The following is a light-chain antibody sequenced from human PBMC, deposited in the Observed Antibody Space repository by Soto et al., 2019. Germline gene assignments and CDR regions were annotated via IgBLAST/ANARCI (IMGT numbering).Light chain of an antibody. J-gene: IGKJ1*01. CDR3: QQYETFSGT. V-gene: IGKV1-5*01. Sequence: DIHMTQSPSTLSASVGDTGSCTFRASQSVSGWLAWYQQKPGEAPKLLIYDASALPRGVPSRFSGSGSGTKFTLTIASLQPDDFATYYCQQYETFSGTFGPGTKVDI. CDR1: QSVSGW. CDR2: DAS.